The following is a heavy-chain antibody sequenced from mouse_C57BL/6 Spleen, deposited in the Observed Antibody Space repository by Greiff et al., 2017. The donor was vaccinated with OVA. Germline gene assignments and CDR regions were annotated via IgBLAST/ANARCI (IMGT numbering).Heavy chain of an antibody. J-gene: IGHJ2*01. CDR2: ISSGGDYI. Sequence: DVMLVESGEGLVKPGGSLKLSCAASGFTFSSYAMSWVRQTPEKRLEWVAYISSGGDYIYYADTVKGRFTISRDNARNTLYLQMSSLKSEDTAMYYCTRDGKGSFDYWGQGTTLTVSS. CDR3: TRDGKGSFDY. D-gene: IGHD2-1*01. CDR1: GFTFSSYA. V-gene: IGHV5-9-1*02.